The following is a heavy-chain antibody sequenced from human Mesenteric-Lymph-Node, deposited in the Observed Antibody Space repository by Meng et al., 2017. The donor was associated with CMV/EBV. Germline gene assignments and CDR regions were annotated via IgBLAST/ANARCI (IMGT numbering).Heavy chain of an antibody. CDR3: ARGSGSLDY. CDR2: IYNGGST. J-gene: IGHJ4*02. D-gene: IGHD6-25*01. CDR1: GFTVSRNY. V-gene: IGHV3-53*01. Sequence: LRLSCAASGFTVSRNYMTWVRQAPGKGLEWVSVIYNGGSTYYPDSVKGRFTISRDNSKNTLYLQMNSLRVEDTAVYYCARGSGSLDYWGQGTLVTVSS.